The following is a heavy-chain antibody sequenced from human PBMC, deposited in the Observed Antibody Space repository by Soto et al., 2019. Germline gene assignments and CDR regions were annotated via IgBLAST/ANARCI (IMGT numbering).Heavy chain of an antibody. CDR3: AKREGNTFGLFH. CDR2: IKTDGSST. V-gene: IGHV3-74*01. CDR1: GFTFSAYW. Sequence: EVQLVESGGGLVQPGGSLRLSCAASGFTFSAYWIHWVRQAPEKGLEWVSRIKTDGSSTDYADSVKGRFTISRDNDKNILYLQMDSLRVEDTAVYYCAKREGNTFGLFHWGQGTLVTVSS. D-gene: IGHD5-18*01. J-gene: IGHJ4*02.